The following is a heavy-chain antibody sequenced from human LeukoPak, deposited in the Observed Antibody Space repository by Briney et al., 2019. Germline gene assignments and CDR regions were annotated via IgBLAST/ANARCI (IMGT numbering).Heavy chain of an antibody. CDR2: INPNSGGT. J-gene: IGHJ3*02. Sequence: GASVKVSCKASGYTFTGYYMHWVRQAPGQGLEWMGRINPNSGGTNYAQKFQGRVTMTRDTSISTAYMELRRLRSDDTAVYYCARGRRSGYYDDAFDIWGQGTMVTVSS. CDR1: GYTFTGYY. CDR3: ARGRRSGYYDDAFDI. V-gene: IGHV1-2*06. D-gene: IGHD3-22*01.